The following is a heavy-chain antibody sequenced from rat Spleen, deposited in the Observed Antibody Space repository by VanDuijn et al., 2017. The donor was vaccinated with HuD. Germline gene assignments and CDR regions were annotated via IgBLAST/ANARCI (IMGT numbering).Heavy chain of an antibody. D-gene: IGHD1-9*01. CDR2: ISYDGGNT. CDR3: ARQGYYGYNYGFAY. CDR1: GFTFSNYD. J-gene: IGHJ3*01. V-gene: IGHV5-25*01. Sequence: EVQLVESGGGLVQPGRSMKLSCAASGFTFSNYDMAWVRQAPKKGLEWVAYISYDGGNTYYRDSVKGRFTISRDNAKNTLYLQMDSLRSEDTATYYCARQGYYGYNYGFAYWGQGTLVTVSS.